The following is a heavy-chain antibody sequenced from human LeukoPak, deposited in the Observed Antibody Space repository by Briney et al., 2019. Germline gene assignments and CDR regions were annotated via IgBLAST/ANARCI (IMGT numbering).Heavy chain of an antibody. CDR1: GCTFTSYG. Sequence: ASVKVSCKASGCTFTSYGISWVRQAPGQGLEWMGWISAYNGNTNYAQKLQGRVTMTTDTSTSTAYMELRSLRSDDTAVYYCARDAPVVPAAIGNYYYYYYGMDVWGQGTTVTVSS. J-gene: IGHJ6*02. CDR2: ISAYNGNT. D-gene: IGHD2-2*02. CDR3: ARDAPVVPAAIGNYYYYYYGMDV. V-gene: IGHV1-18*01.